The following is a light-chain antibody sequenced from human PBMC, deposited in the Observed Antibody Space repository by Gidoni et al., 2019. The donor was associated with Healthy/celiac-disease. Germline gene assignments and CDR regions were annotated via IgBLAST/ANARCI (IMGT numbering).Light chain of an antibody. CDR1: SSNIGAGYD. J-gene: IGLJ3*02. V-gene: IGLV1-40*01. CDR3: QSYDSSLSGRV. CDR2: GNN. Sequence: QSVLTQPPSVSGAPGPRVTISCPGSSSNIGAGYDVHWYQQLPGTAPKLLIYGNNNRPSGVPDRFSGSKSGTSGSLAITGLQAEDEADYYCQSYDSSLSGRVFGGGTKLTFL.